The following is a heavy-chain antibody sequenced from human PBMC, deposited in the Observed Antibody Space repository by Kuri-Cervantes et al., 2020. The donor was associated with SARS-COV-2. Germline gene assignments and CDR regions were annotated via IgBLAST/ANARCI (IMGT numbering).Heavy chain of an antibody. J-gene: IGHJ1*01. CDR2: IYYSGST. V-gene: IGHV4-39*01. CDR1: GGSISSYY. CDR3: ARQPYGDYLQYFQH. Sequence: SETLSLTCTVSGGSISSYYWSWIRQPPGKGLEWIGSIYYSGSTYYNPSLKSRVTISVDTSKNQFSLKLSSVTAADTAVYYCARQPYGDYLQYFQHWGQGTLVTGSS. D-gene: IGHD4-17*01.